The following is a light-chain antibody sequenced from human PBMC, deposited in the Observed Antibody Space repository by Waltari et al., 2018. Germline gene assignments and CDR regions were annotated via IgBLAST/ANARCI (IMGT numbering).Light chain of an antibody. CDR1: SSDVGGYRY. CDR2: DVT. J-gene: IGLJ2*01. V-gene: IGLV2-14*03. CDR3: SSYTSSSTLVV. Sequence: QSALTQPASVSGSPGQSITISCTGTSSDVGGYRYVSWYQQYPGKAPKLMLYDVTNRPSGVSNRFSGSKSGNTASLTISGLQAEDEAEYYCSSYTSSSTLVVFGGGTKLTVL.